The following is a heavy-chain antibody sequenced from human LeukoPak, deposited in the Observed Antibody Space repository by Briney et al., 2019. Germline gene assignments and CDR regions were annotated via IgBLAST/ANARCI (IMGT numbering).Heavy chain of an antibody. D-gene: IGHD4-17*01. CDR3: ARADHDYGDYLNWFDP. Sequence: SETLSLTCTVSGGSLSNYYWSWIRLPPGKGLEWIGYIYYSGSTNYNPSLKSRVTISVDTSKNQFSLKLSSVTAADTAVYYCARADHDYGDYLNWFDPWGQGTLVTVSS. CDR2: IYYSGST. V-gene: IGHV4-59*12. CDR1: GGSLSNYY. J-gene: IGHJ5*02.